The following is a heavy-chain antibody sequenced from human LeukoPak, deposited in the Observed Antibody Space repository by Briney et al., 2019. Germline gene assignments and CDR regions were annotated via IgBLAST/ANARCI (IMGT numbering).Heavy chain of an antibody. V-gene: IGHV3-74*01. D-gene: IGHD3-16*01. CDR2: MNSGGTTI. Sequence: GGSLRLSCAASGFSISGYWMHWVRQAAGEGLVWVSRMNSGGTTINYADSVKGRFSISRDNVDNTLHLQMNSLRVEDTAVYYCIREVQVRASASLGLWGQGTLVTVSS. CDR3: IREVQVRASASLGL. J-gene: IGHJ4*01. CDR1: GFSISGYW.